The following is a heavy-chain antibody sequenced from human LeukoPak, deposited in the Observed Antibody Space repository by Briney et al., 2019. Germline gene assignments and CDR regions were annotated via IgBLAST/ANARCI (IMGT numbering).Heavy chain of an antibody. CDR1: GGSFSGYY. CDR3: ARSYDILTGYYHNWFDP. J-gene: IGHJ5*02. CDR2: INHSGST. Sequence: SETLSLTCAVYGGSFSGYYWSWIRQPPGKGLEWIGEINHSGSTNYNPSLKSQVTMSADTSKNQLSLELRSVTAADTAVYYCARSYDILTGYYHNWFDPWGQGTLVTVSS. V-gene: IGHV4-34*01. D-gene: IGHD3-9*01.